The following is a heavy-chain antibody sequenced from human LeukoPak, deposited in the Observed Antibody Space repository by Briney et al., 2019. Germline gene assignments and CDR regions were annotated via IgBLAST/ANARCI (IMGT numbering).Heavy chain of an antibody. J-gene: IGHJ4*02. CDR3: ARGYGAFVDY. D-gene: IGHD4/OR15-4a*01. V-gene: IGHV3-74*01. Sequence: GGSLRLSCAASGFTFSSHWMNWVRQAPGKGLMWVSRVKTDGSSVSYADSVKGRFTISRDNAKNTLYLQMNSLGAGDTAVYYCARGYGAFVDYWGQGTLVTVSS. CDR2: VKTDGSSV. CDR1: GFTFSSHW.